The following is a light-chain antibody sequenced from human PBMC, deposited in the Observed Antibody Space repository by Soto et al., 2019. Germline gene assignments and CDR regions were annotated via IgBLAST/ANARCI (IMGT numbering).Light chain of an antibody. V-gene: IGLV1-40*01. CDR3: QSYDSSLSGVV. CDR2: GNS. J-gene: IGLJ2*01. Sequence: QSVLTQPPSVSGAPGQRVTISCTGSSSNIGAGYDVHWYQQLPGTAPKLLIYGNSNRPSGVPDRFSGSKSGTSASRAITGRKAEDEADYYCQSYDSSLSGVVFGGGTKLTVL. CDR1: SSNIGAGYD.